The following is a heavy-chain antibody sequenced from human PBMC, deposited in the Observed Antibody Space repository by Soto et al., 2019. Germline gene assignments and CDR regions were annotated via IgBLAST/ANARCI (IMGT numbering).Heavy chain of an antibody. CDR3: ARENYDFWSGYYAGRGYNWFDP. V-gene: IGHV3-33*01. J-gene: IGHJ5*02. CDR2: IWYDGSNK. D-gene: IGHD3-3*01. CDR1: GFTFSSYG. Sequence: GGSLRLSCAASGFTFSSYGMHWVRQAPGKGLEWVAVIWYDGSNKYYADSVKGRFTISRDNSKNTLYLQMNSLRAEDTAVYYCARENYDFWSGYYAGRGYNWFDPWGQGTLVTVSS.